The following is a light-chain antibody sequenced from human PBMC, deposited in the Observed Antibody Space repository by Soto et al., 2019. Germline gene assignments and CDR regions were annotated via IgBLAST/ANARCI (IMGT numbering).Light chain of an antibody. V-gene: IGKV1-5*03. CDR3: QQYNSYRA. CDR1: ESIDSW. J-gene: IGKJ1*01. Sequence: DIQMTQSPSTLSASVGDRVTITCRASESIDSWLAWHQQKPGRAPNLLISKASSLESGVPSRFSGSGFGTEFTLTISSLQPDDFATYSCQQYNSYRAFGQGTKVAIK. CDR2: KAS.